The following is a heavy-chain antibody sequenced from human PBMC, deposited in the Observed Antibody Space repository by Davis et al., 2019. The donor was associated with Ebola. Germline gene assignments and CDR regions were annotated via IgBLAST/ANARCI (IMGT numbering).Heavy chain of an antibody. CDR3: AKGAGSGSLGNGMDV. J-gene: IGHJ6*02. Sequence: PGGSLRLSCAVSGFIVTTEYMNWVRQAPGKGLEWVSSLYGTGSRYYADFAEGRFTIPRDYSKNTLYLQMSNLRAEDTAVYYCAKGAGSGSLGNGMDVWGLGTTVTVS. D-gene: IGHD3-10*01. CDR1: GFIVTTEY. V-gene: IGHV3-66*01. CDR2: LYGTGSR.